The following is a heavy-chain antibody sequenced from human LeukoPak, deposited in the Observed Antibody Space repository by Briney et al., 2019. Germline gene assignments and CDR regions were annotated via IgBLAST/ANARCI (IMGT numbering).Heavy chain of an antibody. J-gene: IGHJ2*01. CDR1: GLTFSGYW. Sequence: GGSLRLSCAASGLTFSGYWMSWVRQAPGKGLEWVSVIYSGGSTYYADSVKGRFTISRDNSKNTLYLQMSSLRAEDTAVYYCASPKQKYGDYWYFDLWGRGTLVTVSS. V-gene: IGHV3-66*01. D-gene: IGHD4-17*01. CDR2: IYSGGST. CDR3: ASPKQKYGDYWYFDL.